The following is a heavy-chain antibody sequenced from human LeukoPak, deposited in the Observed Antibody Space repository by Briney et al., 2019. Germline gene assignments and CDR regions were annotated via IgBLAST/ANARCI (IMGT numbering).Heavy chain of an antibody. CDR1: GFTFSSYE. V-gene: IGHV3-48*03. D-gene: IGHD3-22*01. J-gene: IGHJ3*02. Sequence: GGSLRLSCAASGFTFSSYEMNWVRQAPGKGLEWVSYISSSGSTIYYADSVKGRFTISRDNSKNTLYLQMNSLRAEDTAVYYCARDSAYYYDSSGPMAAFDIWGQGTMVTVSS. CDR3: ARDSAYYYDSSGPMAAFDI. CDR2: ISSSGSTI.